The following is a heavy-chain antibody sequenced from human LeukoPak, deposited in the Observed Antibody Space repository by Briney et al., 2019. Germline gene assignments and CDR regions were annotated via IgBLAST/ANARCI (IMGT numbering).Heavy chain of an antibody. CDR3: ARHYFGSSGYWSGSHYYGLDV. CDR1: GGSISSYY. D-gene: IGHD3-22*01. Sequence: SETLSLTCTVSGGSISSYYWSWIRQPPGKGLEWMGYIYYSGSTNHNPSLKSRVTISVDTSKNQFSLKLSSVTAADTAVYYCARHYFGSSGYWSGSHYYGLDVWGPGTTVAVSS. CDR2: IYYSGST. V-gene: IGHV4-59*08. J-gene: IGHJ6*02.